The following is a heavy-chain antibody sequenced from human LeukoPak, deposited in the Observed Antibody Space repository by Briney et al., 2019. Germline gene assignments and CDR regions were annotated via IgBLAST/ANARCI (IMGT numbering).Heavy chain of an antibody. CDR3: ASEDTAGTLRGGLYCYYYGMDV. Sequence: PGGSLRLSCAASGFTFSSYGMHWVRQAPGKGLEWVAFIRYDGSNKYYADSVKGRFTISRDNSKNTLYLQMNSLRAEDTAVYYCASEDTAGTLRGGLYCYYYGMDVWGQGTTVTVSS. J-gene: IGHJ6*02. CDR2: IRYDGSNK. V-gene: IGHV3-30*02. CDR1: GFTFSSYG. D-gene: IGHD5-18*01.